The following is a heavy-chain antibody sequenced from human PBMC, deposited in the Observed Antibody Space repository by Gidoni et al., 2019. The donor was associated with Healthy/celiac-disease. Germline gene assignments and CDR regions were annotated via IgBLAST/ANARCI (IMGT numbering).Heavy chain of an antibody. CDR2: IYYSGST. V-gene: IGHV4-31*03. CDR3: ARSQGTIFGVVNYWYFDL. D-gene: IGHD3-3*01. Sequence: QVQLQESGPGLVKPSQTLSLTCTVSGGSLSSGGSYWSWIRQHPGKGLEWIGYIYYSGSTYYNPSLKSRVTISVDTSKNQFSLKLSSVTAADTAVYYCARSQGTIFGVVNYWYFDLWGRGTLVTVSS. CDR1: GGSLSSGGSY. J-gene: IGHJ2*01.